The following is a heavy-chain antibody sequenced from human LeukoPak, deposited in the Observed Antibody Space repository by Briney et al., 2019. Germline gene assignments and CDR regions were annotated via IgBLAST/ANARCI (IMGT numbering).Heavy chain of an antibody. CDR1: GFNFSIYS. Sequence: PGGSLRLSCAASGFNFSIYSMNWVRQAPGKGLEWVSYITRSSTTIYYADSAKGRFTISRDNAKNSLYLQMNSLRAEDTALYHCARGSPYYYDSSGSAFDIWGQGTMVTVSS. CDR2: ITRSSTTI. CDR3: ARGSPYYYDSSGSAFDI. V-gene: IGHV3-48*04. J-gene: IGHJ3*02. D-gene: IGHD3-22*01.